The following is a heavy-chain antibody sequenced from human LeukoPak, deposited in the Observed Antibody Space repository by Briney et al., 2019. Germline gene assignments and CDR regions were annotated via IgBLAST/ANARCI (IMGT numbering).Heavy chain of an antibody. J-gene: IGHJ4*02. CDR2: MSYSGYT. CDR3: ATFSGNFDY. Sequence: SETLSLTCTVSGASISSSGYSWGWIRQPPGKGLDWIGSMSYSGYTYYNPSLKSRVTTSVDTSKNQFSLRLSSVTAADTAVYYCATFSGNFDYWGQGILVTVSS. D-gene: IGHD3-10*01. CDR1: GASISSSGYS. V-gene: IGHV4-39*01.